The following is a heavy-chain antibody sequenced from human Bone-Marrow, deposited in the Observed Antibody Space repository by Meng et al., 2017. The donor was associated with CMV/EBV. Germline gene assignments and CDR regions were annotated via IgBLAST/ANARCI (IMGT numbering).Heavy chain of an antibody. CDR3: AKDRSSSFYYFDY. J-gene: IGHJ4*02. V-gene: IGHV3-73*01. CDR2: IRSKANSYAT. D-gene: IGHD6-13*01. Sequence: GESLKISCAASGFTFSGSAMHWVRQASGKGLEWVGRIRSKANSYATAYAASVKGRFTISRDDSKNTAYLQMNSLRAEDTAIYYCAKDRSSSFYYFDYWGQGTLVTVSS. CDR1: GFTFSGSA.